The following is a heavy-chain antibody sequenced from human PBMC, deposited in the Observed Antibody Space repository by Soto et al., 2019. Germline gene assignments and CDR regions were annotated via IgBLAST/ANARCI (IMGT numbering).Heavy chain of an antibody. V-gene: IGHV4-31*03. J-gene: IGHJ5*02. CDR3: ARGYYDFWSNPKLDCFDP. D-gene: IGHD3-3*01. CDR1: GGSISSGGYY. Sequence: SETLSLTCTVSGGSISSGGYYWSWIRQHPGKGLEWIGYIYYSGSTYYNPSLKSRVTISVDTSKNQFSLKLSSVTAADTAVYYCARGYYDFWSNPKLDCFDPWGQAPLVTVSS. CDR2: IYYSGST.